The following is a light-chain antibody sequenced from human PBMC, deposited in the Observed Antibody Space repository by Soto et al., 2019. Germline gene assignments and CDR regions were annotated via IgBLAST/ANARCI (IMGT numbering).Light chain of an antibody. CDR1: QSISNW. Sequence: DIQMTQSPSTLSASVGDRVTITCRASQSISNWLAWYQQKPGKAPKLLIYKGSALQIGVPSRFSGSGSGTEFTLTNSSLQPDDFSSYYCQRYNGFYTLGQGTKLEFK. CDR2: KGS. V-gene: IGKV1-5*03. CDR3: QRYNGFYT. J-gene: IGKJ2*01.